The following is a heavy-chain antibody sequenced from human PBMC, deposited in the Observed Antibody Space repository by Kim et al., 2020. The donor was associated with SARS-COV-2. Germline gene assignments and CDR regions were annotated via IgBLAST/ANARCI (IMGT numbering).Heavy chain of an antibody. Sequence: GGSLRLSCAASGFTFSSYAMHWVRQAPGKGLEWVAVISYDGSNKYYADSVKGRFTISRDNAKNTLYLQMNSLRAEDTAVYYCARERGQQLVDVYDYGMDVWGQGTMVTVSS. D-gene: IGHD6-13*01. CDR1: GFTFSSYA. CDR2: ISYDGSNK. J-gene: IGHJ6*02. V-gene: IGHV3-30*04. CDR3: ARERGQQLVDVYDYGMDV.